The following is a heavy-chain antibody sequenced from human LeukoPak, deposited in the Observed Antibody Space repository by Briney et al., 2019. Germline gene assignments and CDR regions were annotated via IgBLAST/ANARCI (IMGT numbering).Heavy chain of an antibody. CDR3: ARRDYYDSSGYSI. D-gene: IGHD3-22*01. J-gene: IGHJ4*02. CDR2: IYYSGST. CDR1: GGSISSGDYY. Sequence: SQTLSLTCTVSGGSISSGDYYWSWIRQPPGKGLEWIGYIYYSGSTYYNPSLKSRVTISVDTSENQFSLKLSSVTAADTAVYYCARRDYYDSSGYSIWGQGTLVTVSS. V-gene: IGHV4-30-4*01.